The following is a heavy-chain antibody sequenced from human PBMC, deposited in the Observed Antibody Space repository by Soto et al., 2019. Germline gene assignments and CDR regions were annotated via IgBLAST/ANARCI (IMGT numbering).Heavy chain of an antibody. V-gene: IGHV3-7*01. Sequence: EVQLVESGGGLVQPGGSLRLTCAASGFTFRNYWMSWVRQAPGKGLEWVAQIKEDGSETYYVDSVKGRFIISRGNVKNSLDLQMNSLRAEDTAVYYCARPLRYFDWSLSYYNYYYMDVWGRGTTVTVSS. CDR2: IKEDGSET. CDR3: ARPLRYFDWSLSYYNYYYMDV. CDR1: GFTFRNYW. D-gene: IGHD3-9*01. J-gene: IGHJ6*03.